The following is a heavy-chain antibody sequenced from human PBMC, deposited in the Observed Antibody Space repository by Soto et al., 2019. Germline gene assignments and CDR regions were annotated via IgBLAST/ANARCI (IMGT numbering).Heavy chain of an antibody. V-gene: IGHV4-59*01. CDR3: ARGFRWLDY. J-gene: IGHJ4*02. D-gene: IGHD2-15*01. CDR1: GGSIISYY. CDR2: IYYSGST. Sequence: SETLSLTCIVSGGSIISYYWNWIRQPPGKGLEWIGYIYYSGSTNYNPSLKSRVTISVDTSKNQISLKMRSVTAADTGVYYCARGFRWLDYWGQGTLVTVSS.